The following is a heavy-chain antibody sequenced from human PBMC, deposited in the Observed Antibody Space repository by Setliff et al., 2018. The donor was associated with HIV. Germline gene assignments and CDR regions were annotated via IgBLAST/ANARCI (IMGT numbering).Heavy chain of an antibody. J-gene: IGHJ3*02. CDR2: ISPQNGVA. CDR1: GYTFTRFG. Sequence: GASVKVSCKASGYTFTRFGISWVRQAPGQGLEWIGRISPQNGVAEYAPKFLGRVTMTLDTSISTAFLEIPRVTSDDAAVYYCARPRMFDSFDIWGQGTMVTVSS. D-gene: IGHD3-10*02. CDR3: ARPRMFDSFDI. V-gene: IGHV1-2*06.